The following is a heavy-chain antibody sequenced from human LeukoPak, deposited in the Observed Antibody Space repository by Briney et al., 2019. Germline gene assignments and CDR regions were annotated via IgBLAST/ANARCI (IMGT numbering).Heavy chain of an antibody. CDR3: ATLGDYDILTGYCT. CDR2: IIPIFGTA. J-gene: IGHJ5*02. D-gene: IGHD3-9*01. V-gene: IGHV1-69*13. CDR1: GGTFSSYA. Sequence: EASVKVSCKASGGTFSSYAISWVRQAPGQGLEWMGGIIPIFGTANYAQKFQGRVTITADESTSTAYMELSSLRSEDTAVYYCATLGDYDILTGYCTWGQGTLVTVSS.